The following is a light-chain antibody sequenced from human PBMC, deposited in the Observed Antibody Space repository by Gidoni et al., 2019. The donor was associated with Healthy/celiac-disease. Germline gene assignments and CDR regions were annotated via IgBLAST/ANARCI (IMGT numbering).Light chain of an antibody. Sequence: QSVLTQPPSVSGAPGPRVPISCTGSSSNIGAGYDVHWYQQLPGTAPKLPIYGNSNRPSGVPDRFSGSKSGTSASLAITGLQAEDEADYYCQSYDSSLSGYVFGTGTKVTVL. V-gene: IGLV1-40*01. J-gene: IGLJ1*01. CDR3: QSYDSSLSGYV. CDR1: SSNIGAGYD. CDR2: GNS.